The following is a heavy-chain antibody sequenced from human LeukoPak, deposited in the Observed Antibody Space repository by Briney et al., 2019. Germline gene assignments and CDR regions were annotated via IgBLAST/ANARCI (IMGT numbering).Heavy chain of an antibody. J-gene: IGHJ4*02. V-gene: IGHV3-23*01. D-gene: IGHD1-7*01. CDR1: GFTFSSYA. CDR2: ISGSGGST. CDR3: ARDPGTTVERNYFDY. Sequence: PGGSLRLSCAASGFTFSSYAMSWVRQAPGKGLEWVSAISGSGGSTYYADSVKGRFTISRDNSKNTLYLQMNSLRAEDTAVYYCARDPGTTVERNYFDYWGQGTLVTVSS.